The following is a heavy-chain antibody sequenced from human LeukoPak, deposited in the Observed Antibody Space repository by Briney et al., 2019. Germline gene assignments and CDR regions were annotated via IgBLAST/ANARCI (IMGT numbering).Heavy chain of an antibody. V-gene: IGHV3-21*01. Sequence: RPGGSLRLSCAASGFTFGSYSMNWVRQAPGKGLEWVSSISSSSSYIYYADSVKGRFTISRDNAKNSLYLQMNSLRAEDTAVYYCATLTGDSSEDWFDPWGQGTLVTVSS. CDR1: GFTFGSYS. CDR2: ISSSSSYI. CDR3: ATLTGDSSEDWFDP. D-gene: IGHD6-25*01. J-gene: IGHJ5*02.